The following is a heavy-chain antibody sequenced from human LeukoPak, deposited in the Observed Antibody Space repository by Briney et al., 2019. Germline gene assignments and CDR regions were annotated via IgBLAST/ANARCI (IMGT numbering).Heavy chain of an antibody. Sequence: GGSLSLSCAASGFTFSSYAMSWVRQAPGKGLEWVANIKQDGSEKYYVDSVKGRFTISRDNAKNSLYLQMNSLRAEDTAVYYCARDNYYDSSGYYYDLDYWGQGTLVTVSS. CDR1: GFTFSSYA. CDR2: IKQDGSEK. D-gene: IGHD3-22*01. J-gene: IGHJ4*02. CDR3: ARDNYYDSSGYYYDLDY. V-gene: IGHV3-7*01.